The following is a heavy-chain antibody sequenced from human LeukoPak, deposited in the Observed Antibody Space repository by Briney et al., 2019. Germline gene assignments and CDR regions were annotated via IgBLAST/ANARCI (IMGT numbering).Heavy chain of an antibody. V-gene: IGHV3-23*01. CDR3: AKGKAAAAPFDY. J-gene: IGHJ4*02. CDR1: GFTLSSFA. CDR2: ISGSGGST. D-gene: IGHD6-13*01. Sequence: GGSLSLSCAASGFTLSSFAMSWVRHAPEGGLEWVSAISGSGGSTYYADSVKGRFTICRDNSKNTLYLQMNSLRAEDTAVYYCAKGKAAAAPFDYWGQGTLVTVSS.